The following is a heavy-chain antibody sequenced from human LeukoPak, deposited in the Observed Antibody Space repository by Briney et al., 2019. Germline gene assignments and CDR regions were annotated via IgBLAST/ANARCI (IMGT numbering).Heavy chain of an antibody. D-gene: IGHD3-22*01. J-gene: IGHJ4*02. Sequence: PSETLSLTCTVSGYSISSGYYWGWIRQPPGKGLEWIGSIYHSGSTYYNPSLKSRVTISVDTSKNQFSLKLSSVTAADTAVYYCARDLPYYYDSSGYYYSAVSDYWGQGTLVTVSS. V-gene: IGHV4-38-2*02. CDR1: GYSISSGYY. CDR3: ARDLPYYYDSSGYYYSAVSDY. CDR2: IYHSGST.